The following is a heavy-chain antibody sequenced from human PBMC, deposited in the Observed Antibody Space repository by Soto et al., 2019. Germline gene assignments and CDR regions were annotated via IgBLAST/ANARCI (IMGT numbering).Heavy chain of an antibody. J-gene: IGHJ4*02. V-gene: IGHV1-69*13. Sequence: SVKVSCKASGYTFTSYYMHWVRQAPGQGLEWMGGIIPIFGTANYAQKFQGRVTITADESTSTAYMELSSLRSEDTAVYYCARGGYGYEDYWGQGTLVTVSS. D-gene: IGHD5-18*01. CDR2: IIPIFGTA. CDR1: GYTFTSYY. CDR3: ARGGYGYEDY.